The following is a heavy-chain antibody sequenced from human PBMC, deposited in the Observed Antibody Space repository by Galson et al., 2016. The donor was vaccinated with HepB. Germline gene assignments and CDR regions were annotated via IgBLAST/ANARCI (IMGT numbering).Heavy chain of an antibody. Sequence: SLRLSCAASDSSFSRYAMHWVRQSPDKGLEWVAVITFDGSNKYYADSMKGRFSISRDNSKNTLYLEMNSLRTEDAAVYYCASNTYSYDKTGTHYVNFFHYWGQGTRVTGSS. D-gene: IGHD1-7*01. V-gene: IGHV3-30-3*01. CDR2: ITFDGSNK. J-gene: IGHJ4*02. CDR3: ASNTYSYDKTGTHYVNFFHY. CDR1: DSSFSRYA.